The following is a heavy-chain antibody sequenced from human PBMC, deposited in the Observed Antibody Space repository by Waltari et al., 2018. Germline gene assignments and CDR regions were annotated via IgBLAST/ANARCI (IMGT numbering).Heavy chain of an antibody. CDR1: GFTFSSYW. V-gene: IGHV3-74*01. CDR3: ATGGLWSYGFDY. J-gene: IGHJ4*02. Sequence: EVQLVESGGGLVQPGGSLRLSCAASGFTFSSYWMHWVRQAPGKGLVWVSRINSDGSSTSYADSVKGRFTISRDNAKNTLYLQMNSLRAEDTAVYYCATGGLWSYGFDYWGQGTLVTVSS. CDR2: INSDGSST. D-gene: IGHD5-18*01.